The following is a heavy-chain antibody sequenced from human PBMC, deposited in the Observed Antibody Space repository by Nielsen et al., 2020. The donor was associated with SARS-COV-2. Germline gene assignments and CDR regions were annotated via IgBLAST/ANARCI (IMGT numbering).Heavy chain of an antibody. D-gene: IGHD3-3*01. Sequence: GGSLRLSCAASGFTFSRCAMHWVRQAPGKGLEWVAVMSHDGSKKYYADSLKGRFTISRDNSKNTLYLEVNSLRPEDRAVYYCAKGTYDFFDVFDICGQGTMVTVSS. CDR2: MSHDGSKK. V-gene: IGHV3-30*18. J-gene: IGHJ3*02. CDR3: AKGTYDFFDVFDI. CDR1: GFTFSRCA.